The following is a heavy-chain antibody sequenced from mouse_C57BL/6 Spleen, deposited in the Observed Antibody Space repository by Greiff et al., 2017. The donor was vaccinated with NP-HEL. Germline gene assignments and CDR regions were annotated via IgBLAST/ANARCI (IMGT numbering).Heavy chain of an antibody. CDR2: IYPRSGNT. CDR1: GYTFTSYG. V-gene: IGHV1-81*01. Sequence: VMLVESGAELARPGASVKLSCKASGYTFTSYGISWVKQRTGQGLEWIGEIYPRSGNTYYNEKFKGKATLTADKSSSTAYMELRSLTSEDSAVYFCARVSDGYYFAYWGQGTLVTVSA. J-gene: IGHJ3*01. CDR3: ARVSDGYYFAY. D-gene: IGHD2-3*01.